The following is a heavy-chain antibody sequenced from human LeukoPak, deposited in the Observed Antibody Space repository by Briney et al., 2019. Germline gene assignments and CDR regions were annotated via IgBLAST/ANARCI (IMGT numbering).Heavy chain of an antibody. D-gene: IGHD3-10*01. V-gene: IGHV3-21*01. CDR2: ISSSSSYI. CDR1: GFTFSSYS. CDR3: ARAPYGSGSPDYYYYGMDV. J-gene: IGHJ6*02. Sequence: GGSLRLSCAASGFTFSSYSMNWVRQAPGKGLEWVSSISSSSSYIYYADSVKGRFTISRDSAKNSLYLQMNSLRAEDTAVYYCARAPYGSGSPDYYYYGMDVWGQGTTVTVSS.